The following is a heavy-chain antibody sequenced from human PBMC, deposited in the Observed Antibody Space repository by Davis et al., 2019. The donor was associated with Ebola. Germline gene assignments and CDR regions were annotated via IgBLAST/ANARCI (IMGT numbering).Heavy chain of an antibody. CDR2: ISSSSSTI. CDR3: AKGGSGWPSDYSYGLGV. J-gene: IGHJ6*04. CDR1: GFTFSRYS. D-gene: IGHD6-19*01. Sequence: GGSLRLSCAASGFTFSRYSMNWVRQAPGKGLEWVSYISSSSSTIYHADSVKGRFTISRDNSKNTLYLQMNSLRVDDTAVYYCAKGGSGWPSDYSYGLGVWGKGTTVTVSS. V-gene: IGHV3-48*01.